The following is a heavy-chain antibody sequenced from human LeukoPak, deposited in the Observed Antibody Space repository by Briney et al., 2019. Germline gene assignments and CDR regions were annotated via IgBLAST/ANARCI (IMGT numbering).Heavy chain of an antibody. CDR3: AKAPRSGSIAVAGDGRADFDY. Sequence: QAGGSLRLSCAASGFTFDDYAMPWVRQAPGKGLEWVSGISWNSGSIGYADSVKGRFTISRDNAKNSLYLQMNSLRAEDTALYYCAKAPRSGSIAVAGDGRADFDYWGQGTLVTVSS. V-gene: IGHV3-9*01. J-gene: IGHJ4*02. D-gene: IGHD6-19*01. CDR1: GFTFDDYA. CDR2: ISWNSGSI.